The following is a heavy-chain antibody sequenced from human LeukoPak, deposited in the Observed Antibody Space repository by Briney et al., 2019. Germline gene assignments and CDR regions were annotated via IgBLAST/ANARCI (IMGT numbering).Heavy chain of an antibody. CDR1: GYTFTNYG. CDR2: INTGNGNT. Sequence: ASVKVSCKTSGYTFTNYGMHGVRQAPRQSPEWMGWINTGNGNTKSSQKFQDRVTLTRDTSASTAYMELNSLDSEDTAVYYCARVPLSDASGHYYPHWGQGTLVTVSS. J-gene: IGHJ1*01. V-gene: IGHV1-3*04. CDR3: ARVPLSDASGHYYPH. D-gene: IGHD3-22*01.